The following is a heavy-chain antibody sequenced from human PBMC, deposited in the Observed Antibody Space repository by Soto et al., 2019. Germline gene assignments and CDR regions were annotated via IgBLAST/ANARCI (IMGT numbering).Heavy chain of an antibody. CDR2: ISYDGSNK. CDR1: GFTFSSYA. Sequence: GGSLRLSCAASGFTFSSYAMHWVRQAPGKGLEWVAVISYDGSNKYYADSVKGRFTISRDNSKNTLYLQMNSLRAEDTAVYYCARETSTYYYDSSGYFDYWGQGT. D-gene: IGHD3-22*01. CDR3: ARETSTYYYDSSGYFDY. J-gene: IGHJ4*02. V-gene: IGHV3-30-3*01.